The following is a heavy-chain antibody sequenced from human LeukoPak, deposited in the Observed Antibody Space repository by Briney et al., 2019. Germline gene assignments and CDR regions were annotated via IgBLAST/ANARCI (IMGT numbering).Heavy chain of an antibody. D-gene: IGHD2-15*01. V-gene: IGHV3-48*02. Sequence: GGPLRLSCAASGFTFSSYSMNWVRQAPGKGLEWVAYISAGSSTIYYADSVKGRFTISRDNAKNSLYLQMTSLRDEDTAVYYCARGHSGSDYWGQGTLVTVSS. CDR3: ARGHSGSDY. CDR1: GFTFSSYS. CDR2: ISAGSSTI. J-gene: IGHJ4*02.